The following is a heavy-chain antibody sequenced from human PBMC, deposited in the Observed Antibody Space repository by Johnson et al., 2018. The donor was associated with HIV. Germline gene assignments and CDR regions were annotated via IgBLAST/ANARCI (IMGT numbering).Heavy chain of an antibody. CDR1: GFIVSYNY. V-gene: IGHV3-53*01. CDR3: AKDGYRAALDV. Sequence: VQLVESGGGLIQPGGSLRLSCAASGFIVSYNYMSGVRQAPGKGLEWVSLICSGGSTYYADSLKGRFTISRDNSKNTLYLQMNSLRAEDTAVHYCAKDGYRAALDVWGQGTMVTVST. D-gene: IGHD5-24*01. CDR2: ICSGGST. J-gene: IGHJ3*01.